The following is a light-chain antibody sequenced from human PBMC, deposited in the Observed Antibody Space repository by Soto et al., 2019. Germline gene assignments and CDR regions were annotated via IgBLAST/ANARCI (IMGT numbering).Light chain of an antibody. Sequence: AIQMTQSPSSLSASVGDRVTITCRASQGIRNDLGWYQQKPGKPPKLLIYAASSLQSGVPSRFSGSGSGTDFTLTISSLQPEAFATYYCLQDYDYPLTFGGGTKVEIK. J-gene: IGKJ4*01. CDR2: AAS. CDR3: LQDYDYPLT. CDR1: QGIRND. V-gene: IGKV1-6*01.